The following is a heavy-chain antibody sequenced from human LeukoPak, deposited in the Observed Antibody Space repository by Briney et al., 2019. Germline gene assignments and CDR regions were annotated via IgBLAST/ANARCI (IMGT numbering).Heavy chain of an antibody. CDR1: GGTFSSYA. V-gene: IGHV1-69*06. CDR3: ARSDYYGSGSYYMDYYYYYMDV. CDR2: IIPIFGTA. Sequence: SVKVSCKASGGTFSSYAISWVRQAPGQGLEWVGGIIPIFGTANYAQKFQGRVTITADKSTSTAYMELSSLRSEDTAVYYCARSDYYGSGSYYMDYYYYYMDVWGKGTTVTISS. D-gene: IGHD3-10*01. J-gene: IGHJ6*03.